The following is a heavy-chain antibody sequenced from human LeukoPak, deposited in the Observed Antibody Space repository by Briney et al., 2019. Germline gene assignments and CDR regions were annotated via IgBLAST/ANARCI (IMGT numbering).Heavy chain of an antibody. Sequence: PSETLSLTCAVSGYSISSGYYWGWIRQPPGKGLEWIGSIYHSGSTYYNPSLKSRVTISVDTSKNQFSLKLSSATAADTAVYYCARRVSNGYYPDYWGQGTLVTVSS. J-gene: IGHJ4*02. CDR2: IYHSGST. CDR1: GYSISSGYY. D-gene: IGHD3-22*01. CDR3: ARRVSNGYYPDY. V-gene: IGHV4-38-2*01.